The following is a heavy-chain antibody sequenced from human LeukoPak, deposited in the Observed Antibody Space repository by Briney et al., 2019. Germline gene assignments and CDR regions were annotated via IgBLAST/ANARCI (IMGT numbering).Heavy chain of an antibody. CDR3: ARAAEAYSSSWLTLDY. CDR2: IIPIFGTA. Sequence: SVKVSCKASGGTFSSYAISWVRQAPGQGLEWMGGIIPIFGTANYAQKFQGRVTITTDESTSTAYMELSSLRSEDTAVYYCARAAEAYSSSWLTLDYWGQGTLVTVSS. CDR1: GGTFSSYA. D-gene: IGHD6-13*01. V-gene: IGHV1-69*05. J-gene: IGHJ4*02.